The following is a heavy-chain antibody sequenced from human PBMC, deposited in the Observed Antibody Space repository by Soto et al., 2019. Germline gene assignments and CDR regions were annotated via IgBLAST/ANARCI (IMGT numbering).Heavy chain of an antibody. CDR3: ARVDCSSIGCYGDYSYYGMEG. D-gene: IGHD2-2*01. CDR1: AFTFRNYW. J-gene: IGHJ6*02. Sequence: EVQLVESGGGLVQPGGSLRLSCAASAFTFRNYWMSWVRQAPGKGLEWVANIKQDGSEKYYVDSVKGRFTISRDNAKSSLYLQIISLRAEDTAVYYCARVDCSSIGCYGDYSYYGMEGWGQGTTVTVS. V-gene: IGHV3-7*05. CDR2: IKQDGSEK.